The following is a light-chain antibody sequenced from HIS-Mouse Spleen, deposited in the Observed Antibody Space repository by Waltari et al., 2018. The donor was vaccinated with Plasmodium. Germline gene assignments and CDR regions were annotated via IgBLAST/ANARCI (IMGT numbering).Light chain of an antibody. V-gene: IGLV3-10*01. J-gene: IGLJ3*02. CDR2: EDS. CDR1: ALQKKY. CDR3: YSTDSSGNHRV. Sequence: SYELTQPPSVSVSPGQTARITCSGDALQKKYAYWYQKKSGQAPVLVIYEDSKRPSGIPERFSGSMSGTMSTLTISGAQVEDEADYYCYSTDSSGNHRVFGGGTKLTVL.